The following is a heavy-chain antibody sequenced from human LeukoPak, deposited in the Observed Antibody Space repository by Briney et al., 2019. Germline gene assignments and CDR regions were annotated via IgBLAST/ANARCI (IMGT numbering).Heavy chain of an antibody. D-gene: IGHD1-14*01. CDR2: IGPTGSDR. CDR3: ATETNGRHYDY. J-gene: IGHJ4*02. V-gene: IGHV3-21*06. CDR1: GLTFSTSG. Sequence: GGSLRLSCTASGLTFSTSGFNWVRQAPGMGLEWVASIGPTGSDRYHADSIKGRFTISRDNANNFLYLQMNSLRAEDTAVYYCATETNGRHYDYWGQGTLLTVSS.